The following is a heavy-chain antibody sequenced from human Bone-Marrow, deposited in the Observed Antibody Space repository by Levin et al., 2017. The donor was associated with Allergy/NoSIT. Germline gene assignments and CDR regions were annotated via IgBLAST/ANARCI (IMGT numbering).Heavy chain of an antibody. Sequence: KISCKASGGTFDNYAISWVRQAPGQGLEWMGRIIPLFGTTTYAQNFQGRLTITADKSTSTAYMDLSSLISDDTAVYYCARDLGHLRILEWLHNFFDPGGQGTLVTVSS. D-gene: IGHD3-3*01. CDR1: GGTFDNYA. V-gene: IGHV1-69*06. J-gene: IGHJ5*02. CDR2: IIPLFGTT. CDR3: ARDLGHLRILEWLHNFFDP.